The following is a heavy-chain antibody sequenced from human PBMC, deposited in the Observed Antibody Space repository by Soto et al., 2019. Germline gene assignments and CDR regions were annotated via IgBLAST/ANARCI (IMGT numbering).Heavy chain of an antibody. V-gene: IGHV1-69*13. D-gene: IGHD3-22*01. J-gene: IGHJ4*02. CDR1: RRTFSNYD. Sequence: GXSVKVSCKASRRTFSNYDISWVRQAPVQGLEWMGGIIPIFGTANYAQKFQGRVTITADESTSTAYMELSSLRSEDTAVYYCARGYYDSSGYYFFDYWGQGTLVTVSS. CDR2: IIPIFGTA. CDR3: ARGYYDSSGYYFFDY.